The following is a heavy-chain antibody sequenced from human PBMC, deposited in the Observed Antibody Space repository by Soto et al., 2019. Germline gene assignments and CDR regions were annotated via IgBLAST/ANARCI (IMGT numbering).Heavy chain of an antibody. V-gene: IGHV3-23*01. CDR1: GFTFSSYA. CDR3: AKDISSGYYYFDY. CDR2: MSGDGVST. J-gene: IGHJ4*02. Sequence: GGSLRVSCAASGFTFSSYAMSWVRQSPGKGLEWVSLMSGDGVSTYYADSVKGRFTISRDNSKNTLYLQMNSLRAEDTAIYYCAKDISSGYYYFDYWGQGTLVTVSS. D-gene: IGHD3-22*01.